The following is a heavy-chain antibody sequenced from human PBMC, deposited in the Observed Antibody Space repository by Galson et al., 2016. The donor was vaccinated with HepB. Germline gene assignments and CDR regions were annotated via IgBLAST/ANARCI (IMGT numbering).Heavy chain of an antibody. CDR1: GYTFSSYG. J-gene: IGHJ3*02. V-gene: IGHV1-18*04. Sequence: SVKVSCKASGYTFSSYGISWVRQAPGQGLEWMGWNSAYNGNTNYEQNPQGRVTMTTDTSTSTAYMELRSLRSDDTAVYYCARTTGAGSKGAFDIWGQGTLVTVSS. CDR2: NSAYNGNT. CDR3: ARTTGAGSKGAFDI. D-gene: IGHD4-17*01.